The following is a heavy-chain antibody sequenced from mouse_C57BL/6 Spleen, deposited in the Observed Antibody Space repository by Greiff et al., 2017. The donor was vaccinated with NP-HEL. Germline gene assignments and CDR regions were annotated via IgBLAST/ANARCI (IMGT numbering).Heavy chain of an antibody. CDR1: GFTFSSYA. D-gene: IGHD2-4*01. Sequence: DVMLVESGEGLVKPGGSLKLSCAASGFTFSSYAMSWVRQTPEKRLEWVAYISSGGDYIYYADTVKGRFTISRDNARNTLYLQMSSLKSEDTAMYYCTREADDYAFAYWGQGTLVTVSA. CDR2: ISSGGDYI. J-gene: IGHJ3*01. V-gene: IGHV5-9-1*02. CDR3: TREADDYAFAY.